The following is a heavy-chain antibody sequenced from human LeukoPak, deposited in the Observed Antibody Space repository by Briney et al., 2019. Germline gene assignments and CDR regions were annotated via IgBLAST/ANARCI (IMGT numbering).Heavy chain of an antibody. Sequence: SETLSLTCGVSGYSINSGYFWGWMRQPPGKGLEWIGSIYSTGSTYYNPSLNSRVTISADTSKNQFSLKLTSVTAADTAVYYCARHRYFFGSGSYEVDWFDPWGQGTLATVSS. CDR1: GYSINSGYF. J-gene: IGHJ5*02. D-gene: IGHD3-10*01. CDR3: ARHRYFFGSGSYEVDWFDP. V-gene: IGHV4-38-2*01. CDR2: IYSTGST.